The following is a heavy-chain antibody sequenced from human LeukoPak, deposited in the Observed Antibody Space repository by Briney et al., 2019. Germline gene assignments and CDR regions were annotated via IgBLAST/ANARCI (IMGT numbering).Heavy chain of an antibody. CDR2: ISSSSSYI. D-gene: IGHD3-16*01. CDR1: GFTFSSYS. V-gene: IGHV3-21*01. CDR3: ARLYDYVWGLHHDY. Sequence: GGSLRLSCAASGFTFSSYSMNWVRQAPGKGLEWVSSISSSSSYIYYADSVKGRFTISRDSAKNSLYLQMNSLRAEDTAVYYCARLYDYVWGLHHDYWGQGTLVTVSS. J-gene: IGHJ4*02.